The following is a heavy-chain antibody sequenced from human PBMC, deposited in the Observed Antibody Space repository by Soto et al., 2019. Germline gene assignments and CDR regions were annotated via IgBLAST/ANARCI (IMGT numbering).Heavy chain of an antibody. CDR2: IWYDGSNK. D-gene: IGHD3-16*02. Sequence: GGSLRLSCAASGFTFSSYGMHWVRQAPGKGLEWVAVIWYDGSNKYYADSVKGRFTISRDNSKNTLYLQMNSLRAEDTAVYYCARGHDYSWGSYPVIDYWGQGTLVTVSS. J-gene: IGHJ4*02. CDR3: ARGHDYSWGSYPVIDY. CDR1: GFTFSSYG. V-gene: IGHV3-33*01.